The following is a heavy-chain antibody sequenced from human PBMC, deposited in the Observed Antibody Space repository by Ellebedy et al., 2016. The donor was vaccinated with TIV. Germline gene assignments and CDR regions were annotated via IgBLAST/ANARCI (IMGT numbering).Heavy chain of an antibody. V-gene: IGHV4-34*01. CDR2: INHSGST. CDR3: ARVWRGATHFDY. D-gene: IGHD4/OR15-4a*01. J-gene: IGHJ4*02. CDR1: GGSFSGYY. Sequence: SETLSLXXAVYGGSFSGYYWSWIRQPPGKGLEWIGEINHSGSTNYNPSFKSRVTISVDTSKNQFSLKLSSVTAADTAVYYCARVWRGATHFDYWGQGTLVTVSS.